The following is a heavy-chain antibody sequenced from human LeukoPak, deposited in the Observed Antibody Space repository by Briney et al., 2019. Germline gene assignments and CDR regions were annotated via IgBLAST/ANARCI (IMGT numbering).Heavy chain of an antibody. CDR2: IYYSGST. J-gene: IGHJ4*02. CDR1: GGSISSSSYC. CDR3: ARRNYDFWSGYSYYFDY. D-gene: IGHD3-3*01. V-gene: IGHV4-39*01. Sequence: SETLSLTCTISGGSISSSSYCWGWIRQPPGKGLEWIGSIYYSGSTYYNPSLKSRVTISVDTSKNQFSLKLSSVTAADTAVYYCARRNYDFWSGYSYYFDYWGQGTLVTVSS.